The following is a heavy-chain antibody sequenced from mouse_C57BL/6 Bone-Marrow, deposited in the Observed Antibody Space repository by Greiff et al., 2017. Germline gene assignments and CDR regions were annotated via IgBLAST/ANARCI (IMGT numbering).Heavy chain of an antibody. J-gene: IGHJ4*01. CDR3: TRTPYYYGSSVYAMDY. D-gene: IGHD1-1*01. CDR1: GYTFTDYE. Sequence: VQLQESGAELVRPGASVTLSCKASGYTFTDYEMHWVKQTPVHGLEWIGAIDPETGGTAYNQKFKGKAILTADKSSSTAYMGLRSLTSEDSAVYYCTRTPYYYGSSVYAMDYWGQGTSVTVSS. CDR2: IDPETGGT. V-gene: IGHV1-15*01.